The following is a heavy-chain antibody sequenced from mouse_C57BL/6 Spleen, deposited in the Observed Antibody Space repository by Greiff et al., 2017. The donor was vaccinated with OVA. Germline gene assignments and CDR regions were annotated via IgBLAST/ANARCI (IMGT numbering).Heavy chain of an antibody. CDR1: GFTFSSYT. D-gene: IGHD2-12*01. J-gene: IGHJ3*01. Sequence: EVKLVESGGGLVKPGGSLKLSCAASGFTFSSYTMSWVRQTPEKRLEWVATISSGGSYTYYPDSVKGRFTISRDNAKNTLYLQMSSLKSEDTAMYYCTRDLDYTFAYWGQGTLVTVSA. CDR2: ISSGGSYT. CDR3: TRDLDYTFAY. V-gene: IGHV5-6-4*01.